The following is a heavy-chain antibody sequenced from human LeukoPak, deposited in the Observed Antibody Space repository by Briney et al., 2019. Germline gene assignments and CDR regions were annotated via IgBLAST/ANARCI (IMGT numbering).Heavy chain of an antibody. CDR1: GGSISSSSYY. CDR3: ARLPYCSSTSCYTSHHYYYYMDV. D-gene: IGHD2-2*02. CDR2: IYYSGST. Sequence: PSETLSLTCTVSGGSISSSSYYWGWIRQPPGKGLEWIGSIYYSGSTYYNPSLKSRVTISVDTSKNQFSLKLSSVTAADTAVYYCARLPYCSSTSCYTSHHYYYYMDVWGKGTTVTVSS. J-gene: IGHJ6*03. V-gene: IGHV4-39*07.